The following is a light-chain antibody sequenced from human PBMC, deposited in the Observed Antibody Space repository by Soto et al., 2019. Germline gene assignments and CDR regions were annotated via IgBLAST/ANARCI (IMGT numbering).Light chain of an antibody. J-gene: IGLJ2*01. Sequence: QSALTQPPSASGSPGQSVTISCTGTSSDVGGYNYVSWYQQHPGKVPKLMIYEVSKRPSGVPDRFSGSKSGNTASLTVSGLQAGDEADYYCSSYAGSNNLGVFGGGTKVTVL. CDR2: EVS. CDR3: SSYAGSNNLGV. V-gene: IGLV2-8*01. CDR1: SSDVGGYNY.